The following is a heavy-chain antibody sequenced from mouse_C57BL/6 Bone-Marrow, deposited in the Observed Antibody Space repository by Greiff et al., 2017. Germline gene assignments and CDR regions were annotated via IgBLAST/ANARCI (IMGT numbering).Heavy chain of an antibody. CDR1: GFNIKDDY. CDR2: IDPENGDT. V-gene: IGHV14-4*01. J-gene: IGHJ2*01. Sequence: VQLQQSGAELVRPGASVKLSCTASGFNIKDDYMHWVNQRPEQGLEWIGWIDPENGDTEYASKFQGKATITADTSSNTAYLQLSSLTSEDTAVYYCTTDYFDYWGQGTTLTVSS. CDR3: TTDYFDY.